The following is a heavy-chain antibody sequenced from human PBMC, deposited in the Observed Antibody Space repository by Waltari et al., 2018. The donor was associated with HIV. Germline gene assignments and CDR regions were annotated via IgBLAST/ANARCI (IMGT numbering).Heavy chain of an antibody. V-gene: IGHV4-59*01. D-gene: IGHD2-21*01. J-gene: IGHJ5*02. Sequence: QVQLQESGPGLVKPSGTLSLSCVVSGDSMKASFWPWIRQPPERGLEHIAYIRDNGQTNYSPSFKSRVVLSIDTSKNQVSLKLHSVTTADTGVYYCAKMSAIAPGTPGWVDHWGRGALVTVSS. CDR2: IRDNGQT. CDR3: AKMSAIAPGTPGWVDH. CDR1: GDSMKASF.